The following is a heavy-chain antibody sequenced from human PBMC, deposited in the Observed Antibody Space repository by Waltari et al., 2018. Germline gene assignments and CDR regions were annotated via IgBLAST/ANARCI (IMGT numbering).Heavy chain of an antibody. CDR2: INHSGST. Sequence: QVQLQQWAAGLLKPSETLSLTCAVYGGSFSGYYWTWLPLPPGTGLEWIGEINHSGSTNYNPSLKSRFTISVDTSKNQFSLKLSSVTAADTAVYYCARQSIDYYDSSGYYYYFDYWGQGTLVTVSS. CDR1: GGSFSGYY. V-gene: IGHV4-34*01. D-gene: IGHD3-22*01. CDR3: ARQSIDYYDSSGYYYYFDY. J-gene: IGHJ4*02.